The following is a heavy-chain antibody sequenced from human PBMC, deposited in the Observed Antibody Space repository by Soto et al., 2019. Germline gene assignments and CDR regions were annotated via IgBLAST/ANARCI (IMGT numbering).Heavy chain of an antibody. CDR1: GLTFSYFA. V-gene: IGHV3-23*01. J-gene: IGHJ6*02. CDR3: ALLGRSGSGRPYYYGMDV. CDR2: ISGSGGIT. Sequence: EVQLLESGGGLVQPGGSLRLSCAVSGLTFSYFAMSWVRQAPGKGLEWVSAISGSGGITYYADSVKGRFTISRDNSKNTLFLLMNRLRAEDTAVYYCALLGRSGSGRPYYYGMDVWGQGTTVTVSS. D-gene: IGHD3-10*01.